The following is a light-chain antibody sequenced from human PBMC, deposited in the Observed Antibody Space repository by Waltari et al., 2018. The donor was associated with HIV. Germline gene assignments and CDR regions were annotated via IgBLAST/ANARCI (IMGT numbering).Light chain of an antibody. CDR1: KLGDKY. V-gene: IGLV3-1*01. J-gene: IGLJ1*01. CDR2: QDS. Sequence: SYELTQPPSVSVSPGQTASITCSGDKLGDKYACWYQQKPGQSPVLVIYQDSKRPSGIPGRFSGSNSGNTATLTISGTQAMDEAEYYWQAWDSSTGLYVFGTGTKVTVL. CDR3: QAWDSSTGLYV.